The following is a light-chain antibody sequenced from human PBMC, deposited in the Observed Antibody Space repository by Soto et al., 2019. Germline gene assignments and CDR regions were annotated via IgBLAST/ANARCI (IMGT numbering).Light chain of an antibody. CDR2: DAS. CDR3: QQSGSSPIT. V-gene: IGKV3D-20*01. Sequence: IVLAQSPATLSLSPGDRATLSCGASQSVSRSYLAWYQQKPGLAPRLIIYDASTRATGISDRFSGSGSGTDFTLTISRLEPEDFAVYYCQQSGSSPITFGQGTRLEIK. CDR1: QSVSRSY. J-gene: IGKJ5*01.